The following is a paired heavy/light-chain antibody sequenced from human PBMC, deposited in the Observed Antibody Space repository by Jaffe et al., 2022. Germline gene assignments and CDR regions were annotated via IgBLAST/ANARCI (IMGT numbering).Light chain of an antibody. CDR2: KAS. CDR3: QHYSSTYPWT. Sequence: DIQMTQSPSTLSASVGDRVTITCRASQSINSWLAWYQQKPGKAPKLLIYKASSLENGVPSRFSGSGSGTEFTLTISSLQPDDFATYYCQHYSSTYPWTFGQGTDLEIK. V-gene: IGKV1-5*03. J-gene: IGKJ2*02. CDR1: QSINSW.
Heavy chain of an antibody. CDR3: ASHTRGYSYVLFDS. V-gene: IGHV4-39*01. D-gene: IGHD5-12*01. CDR1: GGSIRATNYY. CDR2: IYYGGST. J-gene: IGHJ4*02. Sequence: QLQMQESGPGLVKPSETLSLTCTVSGGSIRATNYYWGWIRQPPGKGLEWIGSIYYGGSTYYNPSLKSRVTISVDTSKNQLSLKLNSVTAADTSVYYCASHTRGYSYVLFDSWGQGTLVTVSS.